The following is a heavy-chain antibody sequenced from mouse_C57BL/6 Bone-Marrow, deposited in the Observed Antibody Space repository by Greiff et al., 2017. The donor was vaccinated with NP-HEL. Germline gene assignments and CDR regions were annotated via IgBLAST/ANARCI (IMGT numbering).Heavy chain of an antibody. J-gene: IGHJ4*01. CDR3: AMGDYFYYAMDY. D-gene: IGHD1-1*01. Sequence: QVQLQQSGAELVKPGASVKMSCKASGYTFTTYPIEWMKQNHGRSLEWIGNFHPYNDDTKYNEKFKGKATLTVEKSSRTVYMELSRLTSDDSAVYCCAMGDYFYYAMDYWGQGTAVTVSS. V-gene: IGHV1-47*01. CDR1: GYTFTTYP. CDR2: FHPYNDDT.